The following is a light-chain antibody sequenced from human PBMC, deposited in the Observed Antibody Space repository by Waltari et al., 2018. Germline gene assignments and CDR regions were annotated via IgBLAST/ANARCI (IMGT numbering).Light chain of an antibody. V-gene: IGLV1-44*01. CDR2: SNN. J-gene: IGLJ3*02. CDR3: ATWDDRLTGVL. CDR1: SSNIGSNV. Sequence: QSVLTQPPSASGTPGQRVTISCSGGSSNIGSNVVHWYQRLPGTAPRLLIYSNNQRPSGVPDRFSGSKSGPSASLAISGLQPDDEADYYCATWDDRLTGVLFGGGTKVTVL.